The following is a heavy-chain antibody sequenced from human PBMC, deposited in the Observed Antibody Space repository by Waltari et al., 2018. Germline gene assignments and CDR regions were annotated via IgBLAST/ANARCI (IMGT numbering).Heavy chain of an antibody. J-gene: IGHJ6*02. CDR1: GGTFSSYA. CDR3: ARDKDGPTVVMAGGMDV. V-gene: IGHV1-69*01. D-gene: IGHD4-17*01. CDR2: IIPSLGTA. Sequence: QVQLVQSGAEVKKPGSSVKVSCKASGGTFSSYAISWVRQAPGQGLEWMGGIIPSLGTANYAQKFQGRVTSTADESTSTAYMELSSLRAEDTAVYYCARDKDGPTVVMAGGMDVWGQGTTVTVSS.